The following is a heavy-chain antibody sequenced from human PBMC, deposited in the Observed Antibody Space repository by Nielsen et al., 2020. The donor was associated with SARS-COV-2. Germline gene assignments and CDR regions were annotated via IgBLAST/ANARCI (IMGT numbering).Heavy chain of an antibody. V-gene: IGHV7-4-1*02. CDR3: ARVPPDYYGDYEFDY. D-gene: IGHD4-17*01. Sequence: ASVKVSCKASGYTFTSYAMNWVRQAPGQGLEWMGWINTNTGSPTYAQGFTGRFVFSLGTSVSTAYLQISSLKAEDTAVYYCARVPPDYYGDYEFDYWGQGTLVTVSS. J-gene: IGHJ4*02. CDR1: GYTFTSYA. CDR2: INTNTGSP.